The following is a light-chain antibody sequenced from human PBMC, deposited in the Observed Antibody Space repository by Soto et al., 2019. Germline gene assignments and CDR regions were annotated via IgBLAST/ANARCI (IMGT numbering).Light chain of an antibody. Sequence: EIVLTQSPATLSLSPGERATLSCRASQSVNSKLAWYQQKPGQAPRLLIFDASNRATGIPDRFSGSGSGTDFTLTISRLEPEDFAFYYCQQYGISRTFGQGTKVDIK. CDR2: DAS. J-gene: IGKJ1*01. V-gene: IGKV3-20*01. CDR1: QSVNSK. CDR3: QQYGISRT.